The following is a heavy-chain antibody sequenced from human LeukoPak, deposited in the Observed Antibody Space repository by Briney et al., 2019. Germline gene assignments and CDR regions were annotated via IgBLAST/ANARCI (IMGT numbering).Heavy chain of an antibody. CDR2: INHSGST. Sequence: KPSETLSLTCAVYGGSFSGYYWSWIRQPPGKGLEWIGEINHSGSTNYNPSLKSRVTISVDTSKNQFYLKLSSVTAADTAVYYCALAVAGTRDAFDIWGQGTMVTVSS. V-gene: IGHV4-34*01. D-gene: IGHD6-19*01. J-gene: IGHJ3*02. CDR1: GGSFSGYY. CDR3: ALAVAGTRDAFDI.